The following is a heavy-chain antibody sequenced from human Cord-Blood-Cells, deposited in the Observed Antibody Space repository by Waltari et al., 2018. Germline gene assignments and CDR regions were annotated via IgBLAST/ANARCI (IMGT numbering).Heavy chain of an antibody. J-gene: IGHJ3*02. CDR3: AGGSGYSSSSAAFDI. D-gene: IGHD6-6*01. Sequence: QVQLQESGPGLVKPSETLSLTCAVSGYSISSGYYWGWIRQPPGTGLEWIGGIYHSGSTNYNPSLKSRVTISVYTSKNQFSLKLSSVTAADTAVYYCAGGSGYSSSSAAFDIWGQGTMVTVSS. CDR1: GYSISSGYY. CDR2: IYHSGST. V-gene: IGHV4-38-2*01.